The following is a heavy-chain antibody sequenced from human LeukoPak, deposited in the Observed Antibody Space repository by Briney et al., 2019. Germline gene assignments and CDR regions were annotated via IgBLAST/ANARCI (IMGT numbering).Heavy chain of an antibody. CDR2: VYKSGDV. D-gene: IGHD3-16*01. J-gene: IGHJ3*01. CDR3: ASGKYFYDDPASLNRASRTALDL. Sequence: SETLSLTCTVSGGSISHYYWSWIRQPPGKGLEWLGLVYKSGDVNYHPSFRSRLSVSLDRSKTQVSLRLRSVTAADTAVYYCASGKYFYDDPASLNRASRTALDLWARGTMVIVSS. CDR1: GGSISHYY. V-gene: IGHV4-59*01.